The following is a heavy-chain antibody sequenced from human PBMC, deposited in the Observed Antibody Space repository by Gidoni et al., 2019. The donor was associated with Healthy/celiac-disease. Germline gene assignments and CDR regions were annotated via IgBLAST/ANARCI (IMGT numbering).Heavy chain of an antibody. CDR2: ISYDGSNK. V-gene: IGHV3-30*03. D-gene: IGHD6-13*01. J-gene: IGHJ4*02. CDR3: ATEWQQLVHY. Sequence: QVQLVESGGGVVQPGRFLRLSCAASGFTFSSYGMHWVRQAPGKGLEWVAVISYDGSNKYYADSVKGRFTISRDNSKNTLYLQMNSLRAEDTAVYCCATEWQQLVHYWGQGTLVTVSS. CDR1: GFTFSSYG.